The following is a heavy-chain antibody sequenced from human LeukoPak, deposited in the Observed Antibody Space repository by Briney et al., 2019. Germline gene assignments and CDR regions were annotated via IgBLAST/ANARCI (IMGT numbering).Heavy chain of an antibody. CDR2: ISSSSSYI. D-gene: IGHD1-26*01. Sequence: GGSLRLFCAASGVTFSSYSMNWVRQAPGKGLEWVSAISSSSSYIFQEDSVKGRFTISRDNAKNSLYLQMNSLGAEDTAVYYCARGSVGATALAFFDYWGQGTLVTVSS. J-gene: IGHJ4*02. V-gene: IGHV3-21*01. CDR3: ARGSVGATALAFFDY. CDR1: GVTFSSYS.